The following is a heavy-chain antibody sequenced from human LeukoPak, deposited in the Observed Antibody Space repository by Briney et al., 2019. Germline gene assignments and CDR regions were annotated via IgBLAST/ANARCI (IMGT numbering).Heavy chain of an antibody. J-gene: IGHJ4*02. Sequence: GGSLRLSCTASGFAFDEHGMSWVRQVPGKGLEWVSGINWSGGSTGYADPLRGRFTISRDNAKNPLYLQMDSLRAEDTALYYCARAPITSPFYFDYWGRGTLVTVSS. CDR3: ARAPITSPFYFDY. V-gene: IGHV3-20*04. CDR2: INWSGGST. D-gene: IGHD2-2*01. CDR1: GFAFDEHG.